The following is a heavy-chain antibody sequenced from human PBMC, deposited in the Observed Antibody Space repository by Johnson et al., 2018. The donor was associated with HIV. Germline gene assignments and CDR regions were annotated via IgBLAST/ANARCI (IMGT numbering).Heavy chain of an antibody. CDR1: GFTFDDYA. Sequence: VQLVESGGGLVQPGRSLRLSCAASGFTFDDYAMHWVRQAPGKGLEWVSGISWNSNNRDYADSVKGRFTISRDNATKSLYLQMNSLRAEDTALYYCAKDISGRPDAFDIWGQGTMVTVSS. CDR2: ISWNSNNR. D-gene: IGHD1-26*01. V-gene: IGHV3-9*01. CDR3: AKDISGRPDAFDI. J-gene: IGHJ3*02.